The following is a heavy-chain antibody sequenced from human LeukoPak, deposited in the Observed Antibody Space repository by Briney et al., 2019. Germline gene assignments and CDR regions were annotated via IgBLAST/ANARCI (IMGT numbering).Heavy chain of an antibody. CDR1: GFTFSSYA. Sequence: GGSLRLSCAASGFTFSSYAMSWVRQAPGKGLEWVSAISGSGGSTYYAGSVKGRFTISRDNSKNTLYLQMNSLRAEDTAVYYCAKGVDGSRYYFDYWGQGTLVTVSS. V-gene: IGHV3-23*01. D-gene: IGHD2-2*01. CDR3: AKGVDGSRYYFDY. CDR2: ISGSGGST. J-gene: IGHJ4*02.